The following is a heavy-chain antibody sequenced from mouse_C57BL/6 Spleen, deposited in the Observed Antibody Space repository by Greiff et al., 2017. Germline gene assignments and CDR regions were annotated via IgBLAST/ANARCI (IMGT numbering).Heavy chain of an antibody. Sequence: VQLQQSGAELVKPGASVKMSCKASGYTFTSYWITWVKQRPGQGLEWIGDIYPGSGSTNYNEKFKSKATLTVDTSSSTAYMQLSSLTSEDSAVYYCARGAYYGNDWYFDVWGTGTTVTVSS. CDR3: ARGAYYGNDWYFDV. CDR2: IYPGSGST. CDR1: GYTFTSYW. V-gene: IGHV1-55*01. D-gene: IGHD2-10*01. J-gene: IGHJ1*03.